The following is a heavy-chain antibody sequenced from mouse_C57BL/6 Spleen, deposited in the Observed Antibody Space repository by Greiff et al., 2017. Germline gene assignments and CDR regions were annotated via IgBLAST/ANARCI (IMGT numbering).Heavy chain of an antibody. Sequence: EVQLVESGGGLVQPKGSLKLSCAASGFSFNTYAMNWVRQAPGKGLEWVARIRSKSNNYATYYADSVKDRFTISRDDSESMLYRQMNNLKTEDTAMYYCVRDPLDYYGSRHGAMDYWGQGTSVTVSS. D-gene: IGHD1-1*01. CDR1: GFSFNTYA. CDR3: VRDPLDYYGSRHGAMDY. J-gene: IGHJ4*01. CDR2: IRSKSNNYAT. V-gene: IGHV10-1*01.